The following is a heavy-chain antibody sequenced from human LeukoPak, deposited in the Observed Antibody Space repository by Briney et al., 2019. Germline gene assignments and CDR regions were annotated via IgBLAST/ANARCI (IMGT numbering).Heavy chain of an antibody. CDR3: ARDLSSSWYSLGY. J-gene: IGHJ4*02. D-gene: IGHD6-13*01. CDR2: INWSGEST. Sequence: PGGSLRLSCAASGLTVGDYGMSWVRQAPGKGLEWVSGINWSGESTGYAGSVKGRFTISRDNAETALYLQMNSLRAEDTALYYCARDLSSSWYSLGYWGRGTLVTVSS. CDR1: GLTVGDYG. V-gene: IGHV3-20*04.